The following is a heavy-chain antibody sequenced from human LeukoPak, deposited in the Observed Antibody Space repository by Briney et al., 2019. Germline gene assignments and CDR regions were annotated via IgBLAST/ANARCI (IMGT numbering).Heavy chain of an antibody. CDR1: GYTFTGYY. Sequence: ASVKVSCKASGYTFTGYYMHWVRQAPGQGLEWMGWINPNSGGTNYAQKFQGRVAMTRDTSISTAYMELSRLRSDDTAVYYCARVFHDSSGYDYWGQGTLVTVSS. J-gene: IGHJ4*02. CDR2: INPNSGGT. CDR3: ARVFHDSSGYDY. D-gene: IGHD3-22*01. V-gene: IGHV1-2*02.